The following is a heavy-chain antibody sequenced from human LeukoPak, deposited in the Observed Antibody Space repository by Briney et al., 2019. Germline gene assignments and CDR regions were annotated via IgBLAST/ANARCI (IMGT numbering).Heavy chain of an antibody. D-gene: IGHD3-3*01. CDR1: GGTFSSYSL. CDR3: AREIENYDFWSPYTNPRRWFDY. J-gene: IGHJ4*02. V-gene: IGHV4-4*02. Sequence: SGTLSLTCAVSGGTFSSYSLRSGVHEPPGRGLGWIGVIYDSGSTNYTHSVKSRVTISVDKSKNQFSLKLSSVTAADTAVYYCAREIENYDFWSPYTNPRRWFDYCGQGTLVIVSA. CDR2: IYDSGST.